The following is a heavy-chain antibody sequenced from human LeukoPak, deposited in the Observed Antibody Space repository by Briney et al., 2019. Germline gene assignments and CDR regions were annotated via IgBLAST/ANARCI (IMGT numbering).Heavy chain of an antibody. CDR1: GFTFSSYS. CDR2: ISSSSSYI. V-gene: IGHV3-21*01. Sequence: KTGGSLRLSCAASGFTFSSYSMNWVRQAPGKGLEWVSSISSSSSYIYYADSVKGRFTISRDNAKNSLYLQMNSLRAEDTAVYYCARDRAVAGLTPYYFDYWGQGTLVTVSS. D-gene: IGHD6-19*01. J-gene: IGHJ4*02. CDR3: ARDRAVAGLTPYYFDY.